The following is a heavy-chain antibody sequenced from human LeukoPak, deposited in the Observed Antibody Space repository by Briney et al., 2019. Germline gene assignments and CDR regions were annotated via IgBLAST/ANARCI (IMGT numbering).Heavy chain of an antibody. CDR2: ISGSGHDI. J-gene: IGHJ4*02. V-gene: IGHV3-11*01. CDR1: GFIFSEFY. CDR3: ARTARSGDI. D-gene: IGHD1-1*01. Sequence: PGGSLRLSCAASGFIFSEFYMSWVRQSPGKGLEWISYISGSGHDINYVDSVKGRFTVSRDNAKNSLYLQMNGLSADDTAIYYCARTARSGDIRGQGTLVTVSS.